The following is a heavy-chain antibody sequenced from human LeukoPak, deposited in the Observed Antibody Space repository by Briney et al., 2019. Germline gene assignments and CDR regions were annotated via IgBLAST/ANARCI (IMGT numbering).Heavy chain of an antibody. J-gene: IGHJ6*02. D-gene: IGHD3-10*01. V-gene: IGHV3-74*01. CDR1: GFTFSSYW. Sequence: GGCLRLSCAASGFTFSSYWMDWVRQAPGKGLVWVSRINSVGSSTSYADSVKGRFTISRDNAKNTLYLQMNSLRAEDTAVYYCAREAREFYYYYYYGMDVWGQGTTVTVSS. CDR3: AREAREFYYYYYYGMDV. CDR2: INSVGSST.